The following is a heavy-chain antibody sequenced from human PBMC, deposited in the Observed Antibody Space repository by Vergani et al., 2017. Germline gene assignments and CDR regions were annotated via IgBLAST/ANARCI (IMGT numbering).Heavy chain of an antibody. Sequence: QVQLQESGPGLVKPSQTLSLTCTVSGGSICSGGYYWSWIRQHPGKGLEWIGYIYYSGSTYYNPSLKSLVTISVDTSKNQFSLKLSSVTAADTAVYYCARGRYNWNDVVYYYYMDVWGKGTTVTVSS. D-gene: IGHD1-1*01. CDR1: GGSICSGGYY. J-gene: IGHJ6*03. CDR2: IYYSGST. V-gene: IGHV4-31*01. CDR3: ARGRYNWNDVVYYYYMDV.